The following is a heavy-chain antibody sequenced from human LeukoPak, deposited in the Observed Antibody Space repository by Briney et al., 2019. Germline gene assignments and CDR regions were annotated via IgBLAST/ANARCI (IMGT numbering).Heavy chain of an antibody. CDR1: AFTFSSYT. CDR2: ISYNGNNK. Sequence: GGSLRLSCAASAFTFSSYTMHWVRQAPGKGLQWVAVISYNGNNKYYSDSVKGRFTISRDNSKNTLYLQMNSLRAEDTAMYYCARDNYYGSGRTDYWGQGTLVTVSS. D-gene: IGHD3-10*01. V-gene: IGHV3-30-3*01. J-gene: IGHJ4*02. CDR3: ARDNYYGSGRTDY.